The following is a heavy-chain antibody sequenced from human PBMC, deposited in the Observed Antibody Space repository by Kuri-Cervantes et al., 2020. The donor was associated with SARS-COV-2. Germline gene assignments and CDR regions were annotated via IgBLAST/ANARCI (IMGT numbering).Heavy chain of an antibody. D-gene: IGHD1-26*01. CDR3: ARLIMRELVWDY. J-gene: IGHJ4*02. Sequence: ESLKISCAVYGGSFSGYYWSWIRQPPGKGLEWIGEINHSGSTNYNPSLKSRVTISVDTSKNQFSLKLSSVTAADTAVYYCARLIMRELVWDYWGQGTLVTVSS. V-gene: IGHV4-34*01. CDR1: GGSFSGYY. CDR2: INHSGST.